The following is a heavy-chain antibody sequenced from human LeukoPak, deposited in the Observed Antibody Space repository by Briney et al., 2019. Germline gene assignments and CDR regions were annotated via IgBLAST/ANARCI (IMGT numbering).Heavy chain of an antibody. J-gene: IGHJ3*02. CDR2: ISNSGSSI. CDR1: GFTFSDSY. V-gene: IGHV3-11*04. Sequence: GGSLRLSCAASGFTFSDSYMTWIRQAPGKGLEWVSYISNSGSSIYYADSVKGRFTISRDNSKNTLYLQMSSLRAEDTAVYYCARSYRRGAITMLRGVANRGAFDIWGQGTMVTVSS. D-gene: IGHD3-10*01. CDR3: ARSYRRGAITMLRGVANRGAFDI.